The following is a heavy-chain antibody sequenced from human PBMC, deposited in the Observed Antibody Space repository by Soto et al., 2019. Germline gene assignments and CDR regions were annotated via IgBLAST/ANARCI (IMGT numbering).Heavy chain of an antibody. V-gene: IGHV3-23*01. CDR2: ISGSGGST. CDR1: GFTFSSYA. CDR3: AKVGIWFGELLWGTVDFDY. D-gene: IGHD3-10*01. J-gene: IGHJ4*02. Sequence: EVQLLESGGGLVQPGGSLRLSCAASGFTFSSYAMSWVRQAPGKGLEWVSAISGSGGSTYYADSVKGRFTISRDNSKNTLYLQMNSLRAEDTAVYYCAKVGIWFGELLWGTVDFDYWGQGTLVTVSS.